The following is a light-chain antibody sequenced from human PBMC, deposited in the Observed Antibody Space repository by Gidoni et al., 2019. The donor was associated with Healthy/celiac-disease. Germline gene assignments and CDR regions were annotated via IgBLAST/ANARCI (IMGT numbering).Light chain of an antibody. CDR3: MQGTHWPPST. V-gene: IGKV2-30*01. CDR1: QSLVYSDGNTY. J-gene: IGKJ5*01. Sequence: DVVMPQSPPSLPVTLGQPASISCRSSQSLVYSDGNTYLKWLQQRLGQSPRRLIFKVSNRDSGVPDRFSGSRSGTDVTLKISRGEAEDVGVYYCMQGTHWPPSTFGQGTRLEIK. CDR2: KVS.